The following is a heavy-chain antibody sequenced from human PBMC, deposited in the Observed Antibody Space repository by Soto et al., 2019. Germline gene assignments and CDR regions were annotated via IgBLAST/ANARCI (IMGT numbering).Heavy chain of an antibody. Sequence: LRLSCAASGFTFSSYGMHWVRQAPGKGLEWVAVIWYDGSNKYYADSVKGRFTISRDNSKNTLYLQMNSLRAEDTAVYYCARPTYYYDGSGYYSLDAFDIWGQGTMVTVS. D-gene: IGHD3-22*01. CDR1: GFTFSSYG. CDR2: IWYDGSNK. V-gene: IGHV3-33*01. J-gene: IGHJ3*02. CDR3: ARPTYYYDGSGYYSLDAFDI.